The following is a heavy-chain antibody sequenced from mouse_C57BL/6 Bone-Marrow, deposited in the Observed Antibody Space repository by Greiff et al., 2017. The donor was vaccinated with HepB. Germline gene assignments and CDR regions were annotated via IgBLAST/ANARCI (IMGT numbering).Heavy chain of an antibody. CDR2: ISDGGSYT. J-gene: IGHJ4*01. Sequence: EVMLVESGGGLVKPGGSLKLSCAASGFTFSSYAMSWVRQTPEKRLEWVATISDGGSYTYYPDNVKGRFTISRENAKNNLYLQMSHLKSEDTAMYYCARGAIYYDYEDAMDYWGQGTSVTVSS. CDR3: ARGAIYYDYEDAMDY. D-gene: IGHD2-4*01. CDR1: GFTFSSYA. V-gene: IGHV5-4*03.